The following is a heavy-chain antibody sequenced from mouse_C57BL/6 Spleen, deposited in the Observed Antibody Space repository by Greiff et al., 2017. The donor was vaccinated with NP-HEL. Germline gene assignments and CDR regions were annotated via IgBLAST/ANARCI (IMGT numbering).Heavy chain of an antibody. J-gene: IGHJ3*01. D-gene: IGHD2-4*01. CDR1: GYSITSGYY. CDR2: ISYDGSN. CDR3: AREGVYYDYDRFAY. V-gene: IGHV3-6*01. Sequence: EVHLVESGPGLVKPSQSLSLTCSVTGYSITSGYYWNWIRQFPGNKLEWMGYISYDGSNNYNPSLKNRISITRDTSKNQFFLKLNSVTTEDTATYDCAREGVYYDYDRFAYWGQGTLVTVSA.